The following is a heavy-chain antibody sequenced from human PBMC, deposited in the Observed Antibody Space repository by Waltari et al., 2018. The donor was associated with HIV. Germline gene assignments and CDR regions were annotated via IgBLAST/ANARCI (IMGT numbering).Heavy chain of an antibody. CDR2: IFYTGST. D-gene: IGHD3-16*01. CDR3: ARHGRMGGGTHRRYFDY. J-gene: IGHJ4*02. CDR1: GDSISSSSSY. V-gene: IGHV4-39*01. Sequence: QLQLQESGPGLVKPSETLSLTCSVPGDSISSSSSYWGWVRQPPGKGLEWFGSIFYTGSTYYNPSLKSRVTISVDTSRNRFSLKRSSVTAADTAVYYCARHGRMGGGTHRRYFDYWGQGTLVTVSS.